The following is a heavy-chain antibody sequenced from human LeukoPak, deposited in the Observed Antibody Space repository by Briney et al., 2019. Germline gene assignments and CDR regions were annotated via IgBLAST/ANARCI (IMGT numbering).Heavy chain of an antibody. V-gene: IGHV4-59*01. CDR3: ARDGVPYYFDY. CDR2: IYYSGST. D-gene: IGHD3-16*01. CDR1: GGSISSYY. J-gene: IGHJ4*02. Sequence: PSETLSLTCTVSGGSISSYYWSWIRQPPGKGLEWIGYIYYSGSTNYNPSLKSRVTISVDTSKNLFSLKLSSVTAADTAVYYCARDGVPYYFDYWGQGTLVTVSS.